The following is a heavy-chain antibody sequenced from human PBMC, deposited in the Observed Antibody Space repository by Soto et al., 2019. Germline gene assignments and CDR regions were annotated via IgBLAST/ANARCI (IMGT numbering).Heavy chain of an antibody. D-gene: IGHD1-26*01. CDR2: IWYDGSNK. V-gene: IGHV3-33*01. J-gene: IGHJ6*02. CDR1: GFTFSSYG. Sequence: PGGSLRLSCAASGFTFSSYGMHWVRQAPGKGLEWVAVIWYDGSNKYYADSVKGRFTISRDNSKNTLYLQMNSLRAEDTAVYYCARDRRRVVGATSYYYGMDVWGQGTTVTVSS. CDR3: ARDRRRVVGATSYYYGMDV.